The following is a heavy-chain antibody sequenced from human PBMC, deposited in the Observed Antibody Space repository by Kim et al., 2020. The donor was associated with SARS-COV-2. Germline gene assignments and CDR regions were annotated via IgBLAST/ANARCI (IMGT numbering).Heavy chain of an antibody. V-gene: IGHV4-34*01. D-gene: IGHD2-21*02. Sequence: SETLSLTCDVYGASFSGYYWSWIRQPPGKGLEWIGEINHSGSTNYNPSLKSRVTISVDTSKNQFSLKLSSVTAADTAVYYCARIRGYCGGDCPDYWGQGT. CDR2: INHSGST. CDR1: GASFSGYY. J-gene: IGHJ4*02. CDR3: ARIRGYCGGDCPDY.